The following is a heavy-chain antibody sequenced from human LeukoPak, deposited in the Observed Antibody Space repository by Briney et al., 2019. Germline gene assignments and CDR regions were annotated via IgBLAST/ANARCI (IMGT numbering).Heavy chain of an antibody. J-gene: IGHJ3*02. CDR2: IYYSGST. CDR3: ARRDGAFDI. CDR1: GGSVSSGSYY. V-gene: IGHV4-61*01. Sequence: PSETLSLTCTVSGGSVSSGSYYWSWIRQPPGKGLEWIGCIYYSGSTNYNPSLKSRVTISVDTSKNQFSLKLSSVTAADTAVYYCARRDGAFDIWGQGTMVTVSS.